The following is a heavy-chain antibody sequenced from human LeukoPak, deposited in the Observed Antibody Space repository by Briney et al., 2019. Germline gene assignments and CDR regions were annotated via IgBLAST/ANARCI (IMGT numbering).Heavy chain of an antibody. CDR2: INPNSGGT. V-gene: IGHV1-2*02. CDR3: ASGPHIVVVPAALGGQH. D-gene: IGHD2-2*01. CDR1: GGTFSSYA. J-gene: IGHJ1*01. Sequence: ASVKVSCKASGGTFSSYAISWVRQAPGQGLEWMGWINPNSGGTNYAQKFQGRVTMTRDTSISTAYMELSRLRSDDTAVYYCASGPHIVVVPAALGGQHWGQGTLVTVSS.